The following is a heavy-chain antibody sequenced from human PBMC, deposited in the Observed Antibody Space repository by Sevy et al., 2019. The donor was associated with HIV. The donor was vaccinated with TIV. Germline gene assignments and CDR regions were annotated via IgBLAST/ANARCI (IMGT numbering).Heavy chain of an antibody. CDR3: AKDILGDNSPWFFFDY. J-gene: IGHJ4*02. CDR1: GFTFRSYG. V-gene: IGHV3-30*18. Sequence: GGSLRLSFAGSGFTFRSYGIHWVRQSPGKGLEWVAFISFDGRNTYSADAVKGRFTVARDNSNNAVYLQMNSLRTKDTAMYYCAKDILGDNSPWFFFDYWGQGTQVTVSS. D-gene: IGHD3-9*01. CDR2: ISFDGRNT.